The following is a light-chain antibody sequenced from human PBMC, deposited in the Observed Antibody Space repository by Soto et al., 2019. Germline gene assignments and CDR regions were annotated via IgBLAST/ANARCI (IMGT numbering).Light chain of an antibody. CDR3: QHYNSYPWS. CDR2: DVY. CDR1: QSISNL. Sequence: DIQMTQSPSTLSTSVGDRVTITCRASQSISNLLAWYQQKPGKAPKLLIYDVYTLESGVPSRFSGSGSGTEFTLTISSLQPDDFATYYCQHYNSYPWSFGRGTKLEIK. V-gene: IGKV1-5*01. J-gene: IGKJ2*01.